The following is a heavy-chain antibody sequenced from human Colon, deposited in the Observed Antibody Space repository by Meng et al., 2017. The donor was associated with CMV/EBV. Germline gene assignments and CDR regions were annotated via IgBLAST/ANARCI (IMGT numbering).Heavy chain of an antibody. V-gene: IGHV3-9*01. D-gene: IGHD2-2*02. CDR1: GFSFDDYG. J-gene: IGHJ6*02. Sequence: SLKISCTASGFSFDDYGMHWIRQAPGKGLEWVSGISWNSGNIDYADSVKGRFTISRDNAKNSLYLRMNSLRDEDTAVYYCAKDFVPAAIRSGGMDVWGQGTTVTVSS. CDR3: AKDFVPAAIRSGGMDV. CDR2: ISWNSGNI.